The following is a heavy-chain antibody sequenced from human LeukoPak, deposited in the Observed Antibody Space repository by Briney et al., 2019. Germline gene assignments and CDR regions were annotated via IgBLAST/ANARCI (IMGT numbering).Heavy chain of an antibody. CDR2: INPNSGGT. Sequence: ASVKVSCKASGYTFTGYYMHWVRQAPGQGLEWMGWINPNSGGTNYAQKFQGRVTMTRDTSISTAYMELSRLRSDDTAVYYCARLIAGQYYYYYMDVWGKGTTVTVSS. J-gene: IGHJ6*03. CDR3: ARLIAGQYYYYYMDV. V-gene: IGHV1-2*02. CDR1: GYTFTGYY. D-gene: IGHD3-16*02.